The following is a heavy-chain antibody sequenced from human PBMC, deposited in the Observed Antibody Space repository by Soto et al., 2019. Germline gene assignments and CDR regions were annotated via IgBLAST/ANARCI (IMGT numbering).Heavy chain of an antibody. D-gene: IGHD2-2*01. CDR3: ARDNAVYCSSSSCLSYGMDV. CDR1: GFIVSSNY. J-gene: IGHJ6*02. CDR2: IYSGGST. Sequence: EVQLVESGGGLTQPGGSLRLSCAASGFIVSSNYMSWVRQAPGKGLEWVSVIYSGGSTYYADSVKGRFTISRDNSKTTLYLQMNSLRAEDTAVYYCARDNAVYCSSSSCLSYGMDVWGQGTTVIVS. V-gene: IGHV3-53*01.